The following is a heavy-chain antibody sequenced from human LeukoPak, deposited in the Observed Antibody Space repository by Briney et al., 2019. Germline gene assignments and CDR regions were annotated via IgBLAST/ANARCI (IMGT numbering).Heavy chain of an antibody. CDR1: GFTFSDSA. Sequence: GGSLRLSRSASGFTFSDSAMYWVRQAPGKGLEYVSVISHDGHTTYYADSVKGRFTISRDNSKNTLYLQMSSLSAEDTAVYYCVATTVKNWGQGTLVTVSS. CDR3: VATTVKN. D-gene: IGHD4-17*01. J-gene: IGHJ4*02. V-gene: IGHV3-64D*06. CDR2: ISHDGHTT.